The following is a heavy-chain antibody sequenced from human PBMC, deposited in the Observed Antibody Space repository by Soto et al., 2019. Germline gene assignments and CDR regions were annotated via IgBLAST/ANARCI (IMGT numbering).Heavy chain of an antibody. V-gene: IGHV5-51*01. CDR2: IYPGDSDT. J-gene: IGHJ6*02. CDR3: ARSQQKFLYYYGMDV. Sequence: GESLKISCKGSGYSFTSYWIGWVRQMPGKGLEWMGIIYPGDSDTRYSPSFQGQVTISADKSISTAYLQWSSLKASDTAMYYCARSQQKFLYYYGMDVWGQGTTVPVSS. D-gene: IGHD6-13*01. CDR1: GYSFTSYW.